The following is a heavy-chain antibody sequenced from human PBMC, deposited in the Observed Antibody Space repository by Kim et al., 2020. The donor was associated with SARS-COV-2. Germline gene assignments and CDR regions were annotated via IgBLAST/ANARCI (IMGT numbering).Heavy chain of an antibody. V-gene: IGHV1-2*02. CDR3: ATNRGSYLYGMDV. Sequence: YAQKFQGRVTMTRDTSISTAYMELSRLRSDDTAVYYCATNRGSYLYGMDVWGQGTTVTVSS. D-gene: IGHD1-26*01. J-gene: IGHJ6*02.